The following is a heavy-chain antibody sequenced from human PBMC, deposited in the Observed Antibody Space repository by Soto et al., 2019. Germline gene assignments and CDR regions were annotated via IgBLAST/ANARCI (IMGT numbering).Heavy chain of an antibody. Sequence: EGSLRLSCAASGFTFSSHSMHWVRQAPGKGLEWVAVISYDGSNKYYADSVKGRFTISRDNSKNTLYLQMNSLRAEDTAVYYCAKGLSGSYFDYWGQGTLVTVSS. D-gene: IGHD1-26*01. J-gene: IGHJ4*02. CDR2: ISYDGSNK. CDR3: AKGLSGSYFDY. V-gene: IGHV3-30*18. CDR1: GFTFSSHS.